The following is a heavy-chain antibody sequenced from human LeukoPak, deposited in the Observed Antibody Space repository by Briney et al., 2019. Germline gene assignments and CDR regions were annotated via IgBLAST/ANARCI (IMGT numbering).Heavy chain of an antibody. CDR2: LNPRSGAT. V-gene: IGHV1-2*02. Sequence: ASVKVSCKACGYTFVDYYVYCVRQAPGQGLEWMGWLNPRSGATNYAQKFQARVTMTRDTSINTAYMELSRLRSDDTAVYYCARDHRRGSTGYDMPADWGQGTLVTVSS. J-gene: IGHJ4*02. CDR3: ARDHRRGSTGYDMPAD. D-gene: IGHD5-12*01. CDR1: GYTFVDYY.